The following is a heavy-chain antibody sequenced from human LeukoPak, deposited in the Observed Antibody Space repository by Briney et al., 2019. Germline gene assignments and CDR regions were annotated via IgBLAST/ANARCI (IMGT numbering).Heavy chain of an antibody. CDR3: ARDGYSGYDSYYYYYGMDV. CDR2: IYYSGST. Sequence: SETLSLTCTDSGGSIRSFYWSWIRQPPGKGLEWLGYIYYSGSTNYNPSLKSRVTISVDTSKDQFSLKLSSVTAADTAVYYCARDGYSGYDSYYYYYGMDVWGQGTTVTVSS. V-gene: IGHV4-59*01. CDR1: GGSIRSFY. D-gene: IGHD5-12*01. J-gene: IGHJ6*02.